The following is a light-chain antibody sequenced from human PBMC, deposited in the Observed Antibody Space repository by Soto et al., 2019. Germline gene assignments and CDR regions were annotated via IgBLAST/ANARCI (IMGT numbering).Light chain of an antibody. V-gene: IGKV3-20*01. J-gene: IGKJ2*01. CDR2: GAS. CDR1: QSVSNNY. CDR3: QQYGVSPLMFT. Sequence: EIVLVQSPGTLSLSPGERATLSCRASQSVSNNYLAWYQQKPGQAPRLLIYGASSRATGVPDRFSGSGTGTDFSLTITRLEPEDFAVYYCQQYGVSPLMFTFGKGTKVWVK.